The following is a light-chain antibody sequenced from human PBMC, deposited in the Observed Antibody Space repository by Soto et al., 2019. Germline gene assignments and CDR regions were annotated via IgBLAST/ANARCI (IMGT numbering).Light chain of an antibody. J-gene: IGKJ1*01. CDR2: WAS. CDR3: QQYYSTPWT. CDR1: QSVLYSSNNKNY. V-gene: IGKV4-1*01. Sequence: DIVMTQSPDSLAVSLGERATINCKSSQSVLYSSNNKNYLAWYQQKPGQPPKLLIYWASTRESGVPDRLSGSGSGTDFTLTISSLQAEDVAVYYGQQYYSTPWTFGQGTKVEIK.